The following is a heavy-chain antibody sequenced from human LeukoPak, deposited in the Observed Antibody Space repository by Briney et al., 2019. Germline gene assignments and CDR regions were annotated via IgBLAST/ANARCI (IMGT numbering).Heavy chain of an antibody. V-gene: IGHV1-69*13. J-gene: IGHJ5*02. D-gene: IGHD3-22*01. Sequence: SVKVSCKASGGTFSSYAISWVRQAPGQGLEWMGGIIPIFGTANYAQKFQGRVTITADESTSTAYMELSNLRSEDTAVYYCARAQWDHDSSGYSLYNWFDPWGQGTLVTVSS. CDR1: GGTFSSYA. CDR3: ARAQWDHDSSGYSLYNWFDP. CDR2: IIPIFGTA.